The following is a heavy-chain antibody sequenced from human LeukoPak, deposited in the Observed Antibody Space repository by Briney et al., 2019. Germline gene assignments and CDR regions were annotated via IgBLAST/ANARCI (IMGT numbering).Heavy chain of an antibody. CDR1: GFTVSSNY. CDR3: ARWGGWELLLGDAFDI. D-gene: IGHD1-26*01. Sequence: GGSLRLSCAASGFTVSSNYMSWVRQAPGKGLEWVSVTYSGGSTYYADSVKGRFTISRDNSKNTLYLQMNSLRAEDTAVYYCARWGGWELLLGDAFDIWGQGTMVTVSS. J-gene: IGHJ3*02. V-gene: IGHV3-53*01. CDR2: TYSGGST.